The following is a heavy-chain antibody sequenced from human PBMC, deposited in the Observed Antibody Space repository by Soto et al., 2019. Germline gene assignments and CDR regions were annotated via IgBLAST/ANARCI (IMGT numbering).Heavy chain of an antibody. CDR1: GYRFTAYY. CDR2: IKPSSGGT. Sequence: AVKVSCKAAGYRFTAYYMYWVRQAPGQGLESMGWIKPSSGGTKYAQKFQGRVTMTRDTSISTAYMELSRLRSDDTAVYYCARADYDVLTGYYTSSYYFDYWGQGTLVTVSS. CDR3: ARADYDVLTGYYTSSYYFDY. V-gene: IGHV1-2*02. D-gene: IGHD3-9*01. J-gene: IGHJ4*02.